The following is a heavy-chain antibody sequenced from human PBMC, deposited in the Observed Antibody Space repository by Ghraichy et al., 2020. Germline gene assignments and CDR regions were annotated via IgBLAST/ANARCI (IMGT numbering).Heavy chain of an antibody. J-gene: IGHJ4*02. CDR1: GGSFSGYY. D-gene: IGHD5-24*01. Sequence: SETLSLTCAVYGGSFSGYYWSWIRQPPGKGLEWIGEINHSGSTNYNPSLKSRVTISVDTSKNQFSLKLSSVTAADTAVYYCARGRGRWLHLDYWGQGTLVTVSS. V-gene: IGHV4-34*01. CDR3: ARGRGRWLHLDY. CDR2: INHSGST.